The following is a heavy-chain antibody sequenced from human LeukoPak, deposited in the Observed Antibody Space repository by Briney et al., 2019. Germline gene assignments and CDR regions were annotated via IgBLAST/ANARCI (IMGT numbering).Heavy chain of an antibody. CDR2: INPDGSTT. CDR1: GFTFSTYW. Sequence: GGSLRLSCAASGFTFSTYWMHWVRQPLGKGLVWVSRINPDGSTTNYADSVKGRFTISRGNAKNTLYLQMNSLTVEDTAVYYCVRIATVTTPDYWGQGTLVTVSS. CDR3: VRIATVTTPDY. J-gene: IGHJ4*02. V-gene: IGHV3-74*01. D-gene: IGHD4-17*01.